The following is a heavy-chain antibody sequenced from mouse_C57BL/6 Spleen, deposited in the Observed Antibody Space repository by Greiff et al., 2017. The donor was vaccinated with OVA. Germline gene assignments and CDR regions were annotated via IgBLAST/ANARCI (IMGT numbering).Heavy chain of an antibody. CDR1: GFSLTSYG. Sequence: QVHVKQSGPGLVQPSQSLSITCTVSGFSLTSYGVHWVRQSPGKGLEWLGVIWSGGSTDYNAAFISRLSISKDNSKSQVFFKMNSLQADDTAIYYCARGITTVVDGYFDVWGTGTTVTVSS. CDR3: ARGITTVVDGYFDV. D-gene: IGHD1-1*01. CDR2: IWSGGST. J-gene: IGHJ1*03. V-gene: IGHV2-2*01.